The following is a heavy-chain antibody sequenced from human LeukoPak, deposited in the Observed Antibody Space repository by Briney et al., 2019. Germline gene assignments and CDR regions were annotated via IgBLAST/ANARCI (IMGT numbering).Heavy chain of an antibody. CDR1: GGSFSGYY. D-gene: IGHD6-19*01. J-gene: IGHJ5*02. CDR2: INHSGST. Sequence: SKTLSLTCAVYGGSFSGYYWSWIRQPPGKGLEWIGEINHSGSTNYNPSLKSRVTISVDTSKNQFSLKLSSVAAADTAVYYCARGGWLVFPWGQGTLVTVSS. CDR3: ARGGWLVFP. V-gene: IGHV4-34*01.